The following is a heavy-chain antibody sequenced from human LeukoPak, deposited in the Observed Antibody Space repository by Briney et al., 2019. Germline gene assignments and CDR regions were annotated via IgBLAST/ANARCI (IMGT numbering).Heavy chain of an antibody. CDR2: IGSDYDR. V-gene: IGHV3-23*01. J-gene: IGHJ4*02. CDR3: AKSAGVATIYFDC. CDR1: GFAFGSYA. D-gene: IGHD5-12*01. Sequence: GGSLRLSCTASGFAFGSYAIAWVRRAPGKGLEGLAAIGSDYDRVHEDSVKVRFTISRDNSKSTLYLQMDNLRPEDPAGYFCAKSAGVATIYFDCWGQGALVTVSS.